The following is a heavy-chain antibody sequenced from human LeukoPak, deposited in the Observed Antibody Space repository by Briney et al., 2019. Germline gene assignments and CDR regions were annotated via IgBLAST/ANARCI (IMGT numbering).Heavy chain of an antibody. CDR3: ARDQKPLWEVRGAFNI. J-gene: IGHJ3*02. Sequence: GGSLRLSCAASGFTFSSYWMSWVRQAPGKGLEWVANIKQDGSEKYYVDSVKGRFTISRDNAKNSLYLQMNSLRAEDTAVYYCARDQKPLWEVRGAFNIWGQGTMVTVSS. D-gene: IGHD3-16*01. CDR2: IKQDGSEK. CDR1: GFTFSSYW. V-gene: IGHV3-7*03.